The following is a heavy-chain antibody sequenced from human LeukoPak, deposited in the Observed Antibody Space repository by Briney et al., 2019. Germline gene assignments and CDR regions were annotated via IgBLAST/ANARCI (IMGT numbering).Heavy chain of an antibody. CDR2: IYSGGST. CDR1: GFTVSSNY. V-gene: IGHV3-66*01. J-gene: IGHJ4*02. Sequence: GGSLRLSCAASGFTVSSNYMSWVRQAPGKGLEWVSVIYSGGSTYYADSVKGRFTISRDSSKNTLYLQMNSLRAEDTAVYYCARYSSSWWFDYWGQGTLVTVSS. CDR3: ARYSSSWWFDY. D-gene: IGHD6-13*01.